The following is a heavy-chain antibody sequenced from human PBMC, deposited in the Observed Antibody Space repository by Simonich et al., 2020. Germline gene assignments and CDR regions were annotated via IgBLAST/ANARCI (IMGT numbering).Heavy chain of an antibody. J-gene: IGHJ4*02. CDR3: ARASRGTWWYYYFDY. CDR1: GYTFTSYG. V-gene: IGHV1-18*01. D-gene: IGHD2-15*01. CDR2: ISAYNGNT. Sequence: QVQLVQSGAEVKKPGASVKVSCKASGYTFTSYGISGVRQAPGQGLEWMGGISAYNGNTNYAQKLQGRVTMNTDTTTSTAYMELRSLRSDDTAVDYCARASRGTWWYYYFDYWGQGTLVTVSS.